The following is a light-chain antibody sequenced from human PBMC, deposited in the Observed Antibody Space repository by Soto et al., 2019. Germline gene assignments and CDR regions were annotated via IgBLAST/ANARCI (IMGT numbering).Light chain of an antibody. CDR1: QSVSSSY. Sequence: DIVLTQSPGTLSLSPGERATLSCRASQSVSSSYLAWYQQKPGQAPRLLIYGASSRATGIPDRFSGSGSGTEFTLTISSLQPDDFATYYCQQYNSYSRTFGQGTKVDIK. CDR2: GAS. J-gene: IGKJ1*01. V-gene: IGKV3-20*01. CDR3: QQYNSYSRT.